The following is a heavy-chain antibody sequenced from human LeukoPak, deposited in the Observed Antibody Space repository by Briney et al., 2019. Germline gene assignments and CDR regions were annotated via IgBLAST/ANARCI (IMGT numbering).Heavy chain of an antibody. J-gene: IGHJ4*02. CDR1: GFIFSSNS. Sequence: GGSLRLSCAASGFIFSSNSMNWVRQAPGKGLEWVSSISSSGSYIYYADSVKGRFTISRDNAKNSLYLQMNSLGAEDTAVYYCAKSIFGIVIMIDKWGQGTLVTVSS. CDR3: AKSIFGIVIMIDK. V-gene: IGHV3-21*01. CDR2: ISSSGSYI. D-gene: IGHD3-3*01.